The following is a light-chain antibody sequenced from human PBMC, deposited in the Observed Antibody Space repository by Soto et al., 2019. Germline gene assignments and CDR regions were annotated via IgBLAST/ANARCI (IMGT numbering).Light chain of an antibody. J-gene: IGKJ5*01. Sequence: EIVLTQSPATLSLSPGDKATLSCWASQSVSSYLAWYQQKPGQAPRLLIYDASDRVTGVPDRFSGSRSETDFTLTISSLEPEDFAVYYCQQRSNWPLTFGQGTRLEI. V-gene: IGKV3-11*01. CDR3: QQRSNWPLT. CDR2: DAS. CDR1: QSVSSY.